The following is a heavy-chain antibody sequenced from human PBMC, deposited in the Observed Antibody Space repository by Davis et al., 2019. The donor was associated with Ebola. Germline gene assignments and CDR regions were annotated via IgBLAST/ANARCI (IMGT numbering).Heavy chain of an antibody. CDR1: GFTFSSYA. Sequence: GESLKISCAASGFTFSSYAMHWVRQAPGKGLEWVSYISSSGSTIYYADSVKGRFTISRDNAKNSLYLQMNSLRAEDTAVYYCARVPSKWVVSYYYYGMDVWGQGTTVTVSS. CDR3: ARVPSKWVVSYYYYGMDV. V-gene: IGHV3-48*03. CDR2: ISSSGSTI. D-gene: IGHD5/OR15-5a*01. J-gene: IGHJ6*02.